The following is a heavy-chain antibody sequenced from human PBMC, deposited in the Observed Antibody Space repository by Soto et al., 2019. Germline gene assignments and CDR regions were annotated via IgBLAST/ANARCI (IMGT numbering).Heavy chain of an antibody. D-gene: IGHD3-22*01. V-gene: IGHV1-69*13. Sequence: AASVKVSCKASGGTFSSYAISWVRQAPGQGLEWMGGIIPIFGTANYAQKFQGRVTITADESTSTAYMELSSLRSEDTAVYYCARVDSTYYYDSSGYYYPPPLDYWGQGTLVTVSS. CDR2: IIPIFGTA. J-gene: IGHJ4*02. CDR3: ARVDSTYYYDSSGYYYPPPLDY. CDR1: GGTFSSYA.